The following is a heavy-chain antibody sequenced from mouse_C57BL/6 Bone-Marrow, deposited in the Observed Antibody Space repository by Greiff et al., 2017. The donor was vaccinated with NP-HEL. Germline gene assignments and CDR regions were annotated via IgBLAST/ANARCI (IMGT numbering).Heavy chain of an antibody. Sequence: VQLKESGAELVRPGASVKLSCTASGFNIKDDYMHWVKQRPEQGLEWIGWIDPENGDTEYASKFQGKATITAYTSSNTAYLQLSSLTSEDTAVYYCTTWGYFDVWGTGTTVTVSS. V-gene: IGHV14-4*01. J-gene: IGHJ1*03. CDR1: GFNIKDDY. CDR2: IDPENGDT. CDR3: TTWGYFDV.